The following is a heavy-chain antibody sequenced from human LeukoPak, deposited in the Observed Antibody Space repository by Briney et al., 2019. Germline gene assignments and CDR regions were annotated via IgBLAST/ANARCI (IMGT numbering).Heavy chain of an antibody. CDR2: IYYSGST. J-gene: IGHJ5*02. Sequence: PSETLPLTCTVSGGSISSSTYYLGWIRQPPGRGLEWIGNIYYSGSTYYNPSLKSRVTISVDTSKNQFSLKLSSVTAADTAVYYVADNGAPYSGSSRGCFDPWAREPWSPSPQ. V-gene: IGHV4-39*01. CDR1: GGSISSSTYY. CDR3: ADNGAPYSGSSRGCFDP. D-gene: IGHD1-26*01.